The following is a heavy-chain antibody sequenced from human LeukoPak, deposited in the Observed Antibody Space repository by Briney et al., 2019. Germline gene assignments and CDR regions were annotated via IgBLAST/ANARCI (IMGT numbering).Heavy chain of an antibody. CDR3: ARASAGIVVVVAAFDY. V-gene: IGHV1-2*02. Sequence: ASVKVSCKASGYTFTGYYMHWVRQAPGQGLEWMGWINPNSGGTHYAQKFQGRVTMTRDTSISTAYMELSRLRSDDTAVYYCARASAGIVVVVAAFDYWGQGTLVTVSS. D-gene: IGHD2-15*01. CDR1: GYTFTGYY. J-gene: IGHJ4*02. CDR2: INPNSGGT.